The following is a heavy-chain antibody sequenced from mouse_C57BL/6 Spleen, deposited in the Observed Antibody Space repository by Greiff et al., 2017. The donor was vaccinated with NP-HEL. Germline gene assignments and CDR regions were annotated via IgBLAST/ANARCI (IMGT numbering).Heavy chain of an antibody. CDR3: VTSGYYDGSPWFAY. CDR1: GFSFNTYA. J-gene: IGHJ3*01. V-gene: IGHV10-1*01. D-gene: IGHD1-1*02. CDR2: IRSKSNNYAT. Sequence: EVQLVESGGGLVQPKGSLKLSCAASGFSFNTYAMNWVRQAPGKGLEWVARIRSKSNNYATYYADSVKDRFTISRDDSESMLYLQMNNLKTEDTAMYYCVTSGYYDGSPWFAYWGQGTLVTVSA.